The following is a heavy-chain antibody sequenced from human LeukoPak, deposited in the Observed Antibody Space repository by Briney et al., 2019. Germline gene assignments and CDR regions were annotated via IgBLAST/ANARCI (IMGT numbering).Heavy chain of an antibody. D-gene: IGHD6-13*01. V-gene: IGHV3-64*01. CDR3: ARDLGYSSSWYGGYYYYGMDV. J-gene: IGHJ6*02. CDR2: ISSNGGST. Sequence: GGSLRLSCAASGFTFSIYAMHWVRQAPGKGLEYVSAISSNGGSTYYANSVKGRFTISRDNSKNTLYLQMGSLRAEDMAVYYCARDLGYSSSWYGGYYYYGMDVWGQGTTVTVSS. CDR1: GFTFSIYA.